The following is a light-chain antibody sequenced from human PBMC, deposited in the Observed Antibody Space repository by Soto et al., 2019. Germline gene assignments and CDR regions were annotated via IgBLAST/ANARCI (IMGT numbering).Light chain of an antibody. CDR1: QSISNY. CDR3: QQSFSPLWT. Sequence: DIQMTQSPSSLSASVGDRVTISCRASQSISNYLNWYHQKPGKAPKLLIYAASSMQSGVPSRSSGSGSETDFTLTISSLQPDDSATYYCQQSFSPLWTFGQGTKVEV. V-gene: IGKV1-39*01. J-gene: IGKJ1*01. CDR2: AAS.